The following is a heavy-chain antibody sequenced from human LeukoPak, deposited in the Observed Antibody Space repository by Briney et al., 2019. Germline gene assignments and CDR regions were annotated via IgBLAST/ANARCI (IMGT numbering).Heavy chain of an antibody. Sequence: GGSLRLSCAASGFTFSSYAVSWVRQAPGKGLEWVSAISGSGGSTYYADSVKGRFTISRDNAKNSLYLQMNSLRAEDTAVYYCARDEYSSSFDYWGQGTLVTVSS. V-gene: IGHV3-23*01. J-gene: IGHJ4*02. CDR2: ISGSGGST. CDR3: ARDEYSSSFDY. CDR1: GFTFSSYA. D-gene: IGHD6-6*01.